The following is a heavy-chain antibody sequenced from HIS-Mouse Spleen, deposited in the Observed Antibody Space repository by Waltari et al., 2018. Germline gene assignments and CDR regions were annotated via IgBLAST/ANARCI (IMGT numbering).Heavy chain of an antibody. CDR3: ARHVPYYDFWSGYRNWYFDL. Sequence: QVQLQESGPGLVKPSETLSLTCTVSGGSISSYYWSWIRQPPGKGLEWIGYIYYSGSTNYTPSRKSRVTISVDTSKNQFSLKLSSVTAADTAVYYCARHVPYYDFWSGYRNWYFDLWGRGTLVTVSS. D-gene: IGHD3-3*01. CDR2: IYYSGST. J-gene: IGHJ2*01. CDR1: GGSISSYY. V-gene: IGHV4-59*08.